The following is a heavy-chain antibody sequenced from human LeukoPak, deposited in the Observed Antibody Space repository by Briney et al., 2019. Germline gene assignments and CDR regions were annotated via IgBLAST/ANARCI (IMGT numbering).Heavy chain of an antibody. CDR1: GFTFSSYS. CDR3: ARSGRARIIMIVGGAFDI. V-gene: IGHV3-48*01. CDR2: ISSSSSTI. J-gene: IGHJ3*02. D-gene: IGHD3-22*01. Sequence: PGGSLRLSCAASGFTFSSYSMNWVRQAPGKGLEWVSYISSSSSTIYYADSVKGRFTISRDNAKNSLYLQMNSLRAEDTAVYYCARSGRARIIMIVGGAFDIWGQGTMVTVSS.